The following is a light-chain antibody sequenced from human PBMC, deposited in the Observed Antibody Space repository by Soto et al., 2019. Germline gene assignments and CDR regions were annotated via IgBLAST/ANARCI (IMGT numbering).Light chain of an antibody. J-gene: IGKJ4*01. Sequence: DIQVTQSPSSLSASVAHRVTITCRASQGIRNYLTWFHQKPGKAPKSLIYVSSSLQSGVPSKFSGSGSETDFTLSITSLQPEDFAAYSCPQYNSFPLSPSLSFGGGTKVQI. V-gene: IGKV1-16*02. CDR3: PQYNSFPLSPSLS. CDR1: QGIRNY. CDR2: VSS.